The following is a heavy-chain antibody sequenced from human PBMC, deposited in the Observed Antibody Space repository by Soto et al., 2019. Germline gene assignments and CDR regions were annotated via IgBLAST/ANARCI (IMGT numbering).Heavy chain of an antibody. CDR3: ARDNHIVVVTAIHPTSFLGFGMDV. Sequence: EASVKVSCKASGYTFTSCYMHWVRQAPGQGLEWMGIINPSGGSTSYAQKFQGRVTMTRDTSTSTVYMELSSLRSEDTAVYYCARDNHIVVVTAIHPTSFLGFGMDVWGQGTTVTVSS. D-gene: IGHD2-21*02. J-gene: IGHJ6*02. CDR1: GYTFTSCY. V-gene: IGHV1-46*01. CDR2: INPSGGST.